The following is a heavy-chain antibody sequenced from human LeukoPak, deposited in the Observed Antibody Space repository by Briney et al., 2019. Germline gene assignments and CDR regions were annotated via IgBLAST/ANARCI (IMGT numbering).Heavy chain of an antibody. CDR1: GGSLSSYY. Sequence: SETLSLTCTVSGGSLSSYYWSWIRQPPGKGLEWIGYIYYRGSTDYNPSLKSRVTISVDTSKNQFSLKLSSVTAADTAVYYCARVSLLGHYFDYWGQGTLVTVSS. CDR2: IYYRGST. CDR3: ARVSLLGHYFDY. J-gene: IGHJ4*02. V-gene: IGHV4-59*08.